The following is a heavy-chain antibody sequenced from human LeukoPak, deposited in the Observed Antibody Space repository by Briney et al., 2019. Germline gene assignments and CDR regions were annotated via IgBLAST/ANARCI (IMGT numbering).Heavy chain of an antibody. CDR1: GYSISSGYY. V-gene: IGHV4-38-2*02. CDR3: ARVGGTLPIDY. J-gene: IGHJ4*02. Sequence: PSETLSLTCTVSGYSISSGYYWGWIRQPPGKGLEWIGSIYHSGSTYFNPSLKSRVTISVDTSKNQFSLKPSSVTAADTAVYYCARVGGTLPIDYWGQGTLVTVSS. D-gene: IGHD4-23*01. CDR2: IYHSGST.